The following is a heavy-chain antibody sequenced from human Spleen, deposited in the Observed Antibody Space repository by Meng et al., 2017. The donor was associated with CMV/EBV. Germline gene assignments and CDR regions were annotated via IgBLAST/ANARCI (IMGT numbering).Heavy chain of an antibody. CDR3: ARRWQSYFFDY. CDR2: MSSGSIYI. J-gene: IGHJ4*02. CDR1: GFTFSSYS. Sequence: GGSLRLSCAASGFTFSSYSMNWVRQAPGKGLEWVSSMSSGSIYIYHADSVKGRFTISRDNSKNTVFLQMNSLRVDDTAVYSCARRWQSYFFDYWGQGTLVTVSS. D-gene: IGHD6-13*01. V-gene: IGHV3-21*01.